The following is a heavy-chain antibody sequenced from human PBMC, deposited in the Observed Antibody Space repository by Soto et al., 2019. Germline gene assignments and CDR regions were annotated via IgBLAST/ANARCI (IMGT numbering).Heavy chain of an antibody. V-gene: IGHV3-23*01. Sequence: EVQLLESGGGLVQPGGSLRLSCAASGFTFSSYAMSWVRQAPGKGLEWVSAISGSGGSTYYADSVKGRFTISRDNSKNTLYLQRTSMRAEDTAVYYCEKDWLAVRGEPPTDWGQGTLVTVSS. D-gene: IGHD3-10*01. CDR1: GFTFSSYA. CDR3: EKDWLAVRGEPPTD. J-gene: IGHJ4*02. CDR2: ISGSGGST.